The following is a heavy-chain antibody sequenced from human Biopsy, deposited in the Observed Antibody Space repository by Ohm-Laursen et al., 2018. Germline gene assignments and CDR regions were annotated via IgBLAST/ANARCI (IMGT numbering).Heavy chain of an antibody. J-gene: IGHJ4*02. CDR2: ISPYNGDT. V-gene: IGHV1-18*01. CDR1: GYTFTNYG. CDR3: ARDRWPHVTLLGLVVFDF. Sequence: ASVKVSCKASGYTFTNYGISWVRQAPGQGLEWMGWISPYNGDTDYAQKLQGRVTMTTDTSTSTAYMDLRSLRSDDTAVYYCARDRWPHVTLLGLVVFDFWGQGTLVIVFS. D-gene: IGHD3-3*01.